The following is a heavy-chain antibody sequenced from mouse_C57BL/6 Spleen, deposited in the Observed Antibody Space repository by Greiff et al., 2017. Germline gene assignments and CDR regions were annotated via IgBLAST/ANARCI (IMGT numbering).Heavy chain of an antibody. V-gene: IGHV1-52*01. CDR1: GYTFTSYW. CDR3: ARELFITTVGGYYAMDY. J-gene: IGHJ4*01. CDR2: IDPSDSET. D-gene: IGHD1-1*01. Sequence: QVQLQQPGAELVRPGSSVKLSCKASGYTFTSYWMHWVKQRPIQGLEWIGNIDPSDSETHYNQKFKDKATLTVDKSSSTAYMQLSSLTSEDSAVYYCARELFITTVGGYYAMDYWGQGTSVTVSS.